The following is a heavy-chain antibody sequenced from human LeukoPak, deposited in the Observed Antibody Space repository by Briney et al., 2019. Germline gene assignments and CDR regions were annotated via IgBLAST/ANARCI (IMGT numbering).Heavy chain of an antibody. D-gene: IGHD2-15*01. J-gene: IGHJ4*02. CDR3: VGYCSGGSCSN. CDR2: ISYDGSNK. Sequence: GGSLRLSCAASGFTLSSYAMHWVRQAPGKGLEWVAVISYDGSNKYYADSVKGRFTISRDNSKNTLYLQMNSLRAEDTAVYYCVGYCSGGSCSNWGQGTLVTVSS. CDR1: GFTLSSYA. V-gene: IGHV3-30*04.